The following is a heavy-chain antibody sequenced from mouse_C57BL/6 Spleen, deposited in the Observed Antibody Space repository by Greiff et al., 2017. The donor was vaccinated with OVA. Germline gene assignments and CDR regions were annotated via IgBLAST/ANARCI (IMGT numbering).Heavy chain of an antibody. CDR2: IDPENGDT. Sequence: VQLQQSGAELVRPGASVKLSCTASGFNIKDDYMHWVKQRPEQGLEWIGWIDPENGDTEYASKFQGKATITADTSSNTAYLQLSSLTSEDTAVYYCTTLYGYDIAYWGQGTLVTVSA. D-gene: IGHD2-2*01. V-gene: IGHV14-4*01. CDR3: TTLYGYDIAY. CDR1: GFNIKDDY. J-gene: IGHJ3*01.